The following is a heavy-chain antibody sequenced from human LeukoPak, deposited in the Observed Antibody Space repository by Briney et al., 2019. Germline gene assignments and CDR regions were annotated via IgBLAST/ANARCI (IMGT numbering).Heavy chain of an antibody. J-gene: IGHJ4*02. V-gene: IGHV3-23*01. D-gene: IGHD3-16*01. Sequence: GGSLRLSCAASGFTFNNFAMNWVRQAPGKGLEWVSLISAGGGGTHYADSVKGRFTISRDNSKDTLYLQMNSLRAEDTATYYCAKDWGYWGQGTLVTVSS. CDR2: ISAGGGGT. CDR3: AKDWGY. CDR1: GFTFNNFA.